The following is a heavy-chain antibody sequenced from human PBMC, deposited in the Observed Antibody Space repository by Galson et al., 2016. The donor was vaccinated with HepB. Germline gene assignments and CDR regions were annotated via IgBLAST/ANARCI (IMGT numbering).Heavy chain of an antibody. V-gene: IGHV3-66*01. J-gene: IGHJ4*02. CDR3: ARAGSSYGILDY. Sequence: SLRLSCAASGLTVSDNYISWVRLAPGKGLEWVSVIFTDGGTHYADSVKGRFTVSRDNSKNSLYLQMNGLRAEDTAVYYCARAGSSYGILDYWGQGTLVTVSS. CDR1: GLTVSDNY. CDR2: IFTDGGT. D-gene: IGHD5-18*01.